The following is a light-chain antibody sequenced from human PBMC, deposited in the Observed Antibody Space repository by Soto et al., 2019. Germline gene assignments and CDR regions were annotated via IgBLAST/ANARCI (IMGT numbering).Light chain of an antibody. V-gene: IGKV1-27*01. CDR3: QKYGSAPLT. CDR2: AAS. J-gene: IGKJ4*01. Sequence: DIQMTQSPSSLSASVGDRVTITCRASQAISNYLAWYQQKPGKDPKALIYAASTLQSGVPSRFRGSGSGTDFTLTISSLQPEDVATYYCQKYGSAPLTFGGGTKVEIK. CDR1: QAISNY.